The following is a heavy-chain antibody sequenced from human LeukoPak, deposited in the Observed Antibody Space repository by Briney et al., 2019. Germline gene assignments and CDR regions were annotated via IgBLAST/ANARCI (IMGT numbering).Heavy chain of an antibody. J-gene: IGHJ4*02. CDR3: ARESSGYDPALDY. CDR1: GFTFSSYS. D-gene: IGHD5-12*01. CDR2: ISSSSSYI. Sequence: PRGSLRLSCAASGFTFSSYSMNWVRQAPGKGLQWVSSISSSSSYIYYADSVKGRFTISRDNAKNSLYLQMNSLRAEDTAVYYCARESSGYDPALDYWGQGTLVTVSS. V-gene: IGHV3-21*01.